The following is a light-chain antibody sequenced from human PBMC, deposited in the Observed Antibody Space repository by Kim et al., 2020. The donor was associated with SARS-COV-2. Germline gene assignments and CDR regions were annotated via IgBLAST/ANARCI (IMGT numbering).Light chain of an antibody. V-gene: IGLV2-8*01. CDR1: SRDIGGYNF. CDR2: EVN. J-gene: IGLJ2*01. Sequence: GQSVTTSFTGTSRDIGGYNFVAWYQQHPGKAPKVMIYEVNQRPSGVPDRFSGSKSGNTASLTVSGLQAEDEADYYCSSYAGRQNLVFGGGTQLTVL. CDR3: SSYAGRQNLV.